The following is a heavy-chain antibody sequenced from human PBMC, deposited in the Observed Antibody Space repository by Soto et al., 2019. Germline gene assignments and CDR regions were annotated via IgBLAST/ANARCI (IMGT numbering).Heavy chain of an antibody. V-gene: IGHV1-18*01. Sequence: QVQLVQSGAEVKKPGASVKVSCKASGYTLNTYGITWVRQAPGQGLEWMGWISANNDHTNYQQKLQGRVTMTTDTSTSTAYMELRSLPSDDTAVYYCARGTYFDSWGQGTLVTVSS. CDR2: ISANNDHT. J-gene: IGHJ4*02. CDR1: GYTLNTYG. CDR3: ARGTYFDS.